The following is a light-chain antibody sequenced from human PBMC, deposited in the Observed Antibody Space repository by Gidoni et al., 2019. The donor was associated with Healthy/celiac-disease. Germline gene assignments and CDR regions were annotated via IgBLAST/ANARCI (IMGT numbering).Light chain of an antibody. CDR1: QSISIY. CDR2: AAS. J-gene: IGKJ4*01. V-gene: IGKV1-39*01. CDR3: QQSYSTLLT. Sequence: DTQLTQPPSSLSASVGDRVTITCRASQSISIYLNWYQQKPVKAPKLLIYAASSLQSGVPSRFSGSGSGTDFTLTISSLQPEDFATYYCQQSYSTLLTFGGGTKVEIK.